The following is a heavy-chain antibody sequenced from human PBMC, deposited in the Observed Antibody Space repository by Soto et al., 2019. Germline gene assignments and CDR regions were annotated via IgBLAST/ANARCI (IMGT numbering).Heavy chain of an antibody. D-gene: IGHD6-19*01. CDR2: INGNADNS. Sequence: GGSLRLSCAASRFSFVSYLVHWVRQFPGEGLAWVSRINGNADNSDYADSVKGRFTISRDNAMNRLYLQMDSLRADDTGVYYCVRDFRGAVAGSEFDHWGQGTLVTVSS. CDR1: RFSFVSYL. CDR3: VRDFRGAVAGSEFDH. V-gene: IGHV3-74*01. J-gene: IGHJ4*02.